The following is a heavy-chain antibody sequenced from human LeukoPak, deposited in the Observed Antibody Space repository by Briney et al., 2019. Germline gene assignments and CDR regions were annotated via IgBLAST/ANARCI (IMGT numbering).Heavy chain of an antibody. Sequence: PGGSLRLSCAASGFTFRNYGMSWVRQAPGKGLEWVSGTIGTGDSKFYADPVKGRFTISRDNSRNTLYLHMNSLRVDDTAVYYCASLYNDYGDYWGQGALVTVSS. CDR2: TIGTGDSK. J-gene: IGHJ4*02. CDR3: ASLYNDYGDY. CDR1: GFTFRNYG. D-gene: IGHD5-24*01. V-gene: IGHV3-23*01.